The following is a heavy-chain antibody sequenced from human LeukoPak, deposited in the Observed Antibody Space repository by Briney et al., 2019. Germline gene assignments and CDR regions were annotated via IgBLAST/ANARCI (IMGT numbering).Heavy chain of an antibody. J-gene: IGHJ6*02. D-gene: IGHD2-15*01. V-gene: IGHV3-48*04. CDR3: ARARSPDYYYGMDV. CDR1: GFTFSSYA. Sequence: PGGSLRLSCAASGFTFSSYALSWVRQAPGKGLEWVSYISSSGSTRYYADSVTGRFTLSRDNAKSSLYLQINSLRAEDTAVYYCARARSPDYYYGMDVWGQGTTVTVSS. CDR2: ISSSGSTR.